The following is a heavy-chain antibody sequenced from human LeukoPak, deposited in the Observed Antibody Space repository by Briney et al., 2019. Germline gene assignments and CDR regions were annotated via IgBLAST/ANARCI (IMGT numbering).Heavy chain of an antibody. J-gene: IGHJ4*02. CDR2: IIPIFGTA. CDR1: GGTFSSYA. Sequence: GASVKVSCKASGGTFSSYAISWVRQAPGQGLEWMGGIIPIFGTANYAQKFQGRVTITADESTSTAYMELSSLRSEDTAVYYCARGHEYGDYTFDYWGQGTLVTVSS. CDR3: ARGHEYGDYTFDY. D-gene: IGHD4-17*01. V-gene: IGHV1-69*01.